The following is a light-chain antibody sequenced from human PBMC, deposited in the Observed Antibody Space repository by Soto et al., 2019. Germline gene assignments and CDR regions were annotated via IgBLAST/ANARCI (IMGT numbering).Light chain of an antibody. CDR2: DVR. CDR3: SSYTSSSTSVV. J-gene: IGLJ2*01. CDR1: SSDVGGYNY. Sequence: QSALTQPASVSGSPGQSFTISCTGSSSDVGGYNYVSWYQQHPGKAPKLMIYDVRNRPSGVSNRFSGSKSGNTASLTISGLQAEDEADYYCSSYTSSSTSVVFGGGTKLTVL. V-gene: IGLV2-14*01.